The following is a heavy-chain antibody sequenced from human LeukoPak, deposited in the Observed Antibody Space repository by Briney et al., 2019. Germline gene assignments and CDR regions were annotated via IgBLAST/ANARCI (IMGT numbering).Heavy chain of an antibody. Sequence: GESLKISFKGSGYSFTSYWNGWVRQMPGKGLEWMGIIYPADSDTRYSPSFQGQVTISADKSISTAYLQWSSLKDSDTAMYYCARQSFDYVWGSYRYTSLDYWGQGTLVTVSS. V-gene: IGHV5-51*01. J-gene: IGHJ4*02. CDR3: ARQSFDYVWGSYRYTSLDY. CDR2: IYPADSDT. CDR1: GYSFTSYW. D-gene: IGHD3-16*02.